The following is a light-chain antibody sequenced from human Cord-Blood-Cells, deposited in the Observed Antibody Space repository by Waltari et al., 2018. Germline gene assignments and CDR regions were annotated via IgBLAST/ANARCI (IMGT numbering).Light chain of an antibody. Sequence: QSALTQTASVSVSPGQSLTIACTGISSDVGSYNLVSLYQQHPVKAPKLRIYDGSKRPSGFSNRFSVSKSANTASLTISVLQAEDEADYYCCSYAGSSTLVFGGGTKLTVL. V-gene: IGLV2-23*01. CDR2: DGS. J-gene: IGLJ3*02. CDR3: CSYAGSSTLV. CDR1: SSDVGSYNL.